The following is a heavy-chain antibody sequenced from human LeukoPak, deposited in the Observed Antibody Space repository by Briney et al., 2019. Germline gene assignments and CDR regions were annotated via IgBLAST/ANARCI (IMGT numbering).Heavy chain of an antibody. J-gene: IGHJ4*02. CDR2: IIPIFGTA. Sequence: ASVKVSCKASGGTFSSYAISWVRQAPGQGPEWMGGIIPIFGTANYAQKFQGRVTITADESTSTTYMELSSLRSEDTAVYYCARGPVGATHPIPFDYWGQGTLVTVSS. V-gene: IGHV1-69*13. CDR1: GGTFSSYA. D-gene: IGHD1-26*01. CDR3: ARGPVGATHPIPFDY.